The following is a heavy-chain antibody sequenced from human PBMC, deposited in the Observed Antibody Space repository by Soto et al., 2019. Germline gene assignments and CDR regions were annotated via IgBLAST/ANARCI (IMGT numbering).Heavy chain of an antibody. D-gene: IGHD3-22*01. J-gene: IGHJ3*02. Sequence: QVQLQQWGAGLLKPSETLSLTCAVYGGSFSGYYWSWIRQPPGKGLEWIGEINHSGSTNYNPSLKSRVTISVDTSKNQFSLKLSSVTAADTAVYYCARLIYYDSSGYLFIGAFDIWGQGTMVTVSS. CDR2: INHSGST. CDR3: ARLIYYDSSGYLFIGAFDI. V-gene: IGHV4-34*01. CDR1: GGSFSGYY.